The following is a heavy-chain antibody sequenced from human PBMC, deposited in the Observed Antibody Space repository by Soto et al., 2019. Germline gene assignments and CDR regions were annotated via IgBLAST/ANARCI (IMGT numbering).Heavy chain of an antibody. Sequence: QVQLQESGPGLVRPSETLSLTCSVSGGAITNYYWNWIRQTPGKGLEWIGYIYHTGSTSKNPSLKSRATLSVDTSKNQLTLNLTSVTAADTAIYYCARSVNRGYSYGYGHWGQGTLVTVSA. D-gene: IGHD5-18*01. J-gene: IGHJ4*02. CDR2: IYHTGST. CDR1: GGAITNYY. CDR3: ARSVNRGYSYGYGH. V-gene: IGHV4-59*01.